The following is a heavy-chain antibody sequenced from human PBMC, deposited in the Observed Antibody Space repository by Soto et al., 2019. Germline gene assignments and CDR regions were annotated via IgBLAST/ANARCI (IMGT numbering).Heavy chain of an antibody. J-gene: IGHJ4*02. V-gene: IGHV2-5*02. D-gene: IGHD3-10*01. CDR2: IYWDDDK. Sequence: QITLKESGPTLVKPTQTLTLTCTFSGFSLDTSGVAVGWIRQPPGKGLEWLSVIYWDDDKRSSPSLRSRLTTTQDTSKNQVVLTMTNMDPVDTATYYCAHRHRDSGGLFDYWGQGTLVTVSS. CDR3: AHRHRDSGGLFDY. CDR1: GFSLDTSGVA.